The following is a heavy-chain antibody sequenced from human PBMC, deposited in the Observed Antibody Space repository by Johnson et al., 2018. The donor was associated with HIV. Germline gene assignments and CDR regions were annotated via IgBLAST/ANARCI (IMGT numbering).Heavy chain of an antibody. CDR1: GFTFSSYG. CDR2: IWYDGSNK. D-gene: IGHD6-13*01. Sequence: QVQLVESGGGVVQPGGSLRLSCAASGFTFSSYGMHWVRQAPGKGLEWVAVIWYDGSNKYYADSVKGRFTIYRDNSKNTLYLQMNSLRVGDTAVYYCAREGGGAAAAGTSDAFDIWGQGTMFTVSS. J-gene: IGHJ3*02. CDR3: AREGGGAAAAGTSDAFDI. V-gene: IGHV3-33*01.